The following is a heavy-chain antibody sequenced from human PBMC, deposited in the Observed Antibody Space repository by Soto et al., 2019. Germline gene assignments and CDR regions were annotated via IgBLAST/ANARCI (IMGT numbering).Heavy chain of an antibody. CDR1: GFSLSSTRVA. J-gene: IGHJ6*02. CDR3: VHSRCGGDCLQSYSSHYYYGMDI. CDR2: IYWDDDK. D-gene: IGHD2-21*02. Sequence: SGATLVNPTQTLTLTCTFSGFSLSSTRVAVGWIRQPPGKALEWLALIYWDDDKRYSPFLKSRLTIAKDTSKNQVVLTMTNMDPVDTATYYCVHSRCGGDCLQSYSSHYYYGMDIWGQGTTVTVSS. V-gene: IGHV2-5*02.